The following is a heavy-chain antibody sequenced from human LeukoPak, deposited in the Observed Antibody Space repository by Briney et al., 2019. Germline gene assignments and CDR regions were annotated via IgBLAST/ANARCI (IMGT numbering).Heavy chain of an antibody. CDR2: ISYDGSNK. CDR1: GFTLSRYG. Sequence: SGRSLRLSCAASGFTLSRYGMHWVRQAPGKGLGWVADISYDGSNKYYADSVKGRFTISRDNSKNTLYLQVNSLRAEDTAVYYCAKGSKRPPSCVVGPAAMRSCYYYYYGMDLWGQGTTVTVSS. J-gene: IGHJ6*02. D-gene: IGHD2-2*01. V-gene: IGHV3-30*18. CDR3: AKGSKRPPSCVVGPAAMRSCYYYYYGMDL.